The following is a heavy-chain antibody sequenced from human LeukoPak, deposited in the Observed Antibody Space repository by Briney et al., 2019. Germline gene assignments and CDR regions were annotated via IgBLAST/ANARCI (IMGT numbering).Heavy chain of an antibody. Sequence: GGSLRLSCAASGFTFSSYSMNWVRQAPGKGLEWVSYISSSSSTIYYADSVKGRFTISRDNAKNSLYLQMNSLRAEDTAVYYCASHGRLWLPSYWGQGTLVTVSS. D-gene: IGHD5-18*01. J-gene: IGHJ4*02. V-gene: IGHV3-48*01. CDR1: GFTFSSYS. CDR2: ISSSSSTI. CDR3: ASHGRLWLPSY.